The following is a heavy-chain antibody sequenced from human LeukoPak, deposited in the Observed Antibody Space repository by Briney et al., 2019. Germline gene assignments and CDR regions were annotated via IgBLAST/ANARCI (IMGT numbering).Heavy chain of an antibody. V-gene: IGHV3-21*01. CDR1: GFTFSDYA. CDR3: ARDGHGDGILTGYSYFGMDV. Sequence: GRSLRLSCAASGFTFSDYAMSWVRQAPGKGPEWDSSITISSNYIYYADSVKGRFTISRDNAKNSLYLQMNSLRAEDTAVYFCARDGHGDGILTGYSYFGMDVWGQGTTVTVSS. CDR2: ITISSNYI. D-gene: IGHD3-9*01. J-gene: IGHJ6*02.